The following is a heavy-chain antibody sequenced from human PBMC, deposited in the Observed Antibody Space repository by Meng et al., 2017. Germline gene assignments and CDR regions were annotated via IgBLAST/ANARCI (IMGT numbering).Heavy chain of an antibody. CDR2: IYYSGST. CDR3: ARDLIVVVPAAINYYYYGMDF. Sequence: SETLSLTCAVSGYSISSGYYWGWIRQPPGKGLEWIGSIYYSGSTYYNPSLKSRVTISVDTSKNQFSLKLSSVTAADTAVYYCARDLIVVVPAAINYYYYGMDFWGQGTMVTVSS. V-gene: IGHV4-38-2*02. CDR1: GYSISSGYY. J-gene: IGHJ6*02. D-gene: IGHD2-2*01.